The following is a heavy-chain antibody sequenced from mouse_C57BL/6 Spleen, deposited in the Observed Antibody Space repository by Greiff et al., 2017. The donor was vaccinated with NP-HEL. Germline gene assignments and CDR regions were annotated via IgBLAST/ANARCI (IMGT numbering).Heavy chain of an antibody. V-gene: IGHV1-52*01. CDR1: GYTFTSYW. CDR2: IDPSDSET. Sequence: QVQLQQPGAELVRPGSSVKLSCKASGYTFTSYWMHWVKQRPIQGLEWIGNIDPSDSETHYNQKFKDKATLTVDKSSSTAYLQLSSLTSEDTAFYYCTTRGRHWYFDVWGTGTTVTVAS. J-gene: IGHJ1*03. D-gene: IGHD1-1*01. CDR3: TTRGRHWYFDV.